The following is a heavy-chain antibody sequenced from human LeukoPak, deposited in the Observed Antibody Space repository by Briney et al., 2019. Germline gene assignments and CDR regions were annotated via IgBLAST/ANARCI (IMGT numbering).Heavy chain of an antibody. Sequence: ASVKVSCKASGYTFTSYDINWVRQATGRGLEWMGWMNPNSGNTGYAQKFQGRVTMTRNTSISTAYMELSSLRSEDTAVYYCARIELKGGDCGSTSCLILSYYYYYYMDVWGKGTTVTVSS. CDR1: GYTFTSYD. CDR3: ARIELKGGDCGSTSCLILSYYYYYYMDV. V-gene: IGHV1-8*01. D-gene: IGHD2-2*01. CDR2: MNPNSGNT. J-gene: IGHJ6*03.